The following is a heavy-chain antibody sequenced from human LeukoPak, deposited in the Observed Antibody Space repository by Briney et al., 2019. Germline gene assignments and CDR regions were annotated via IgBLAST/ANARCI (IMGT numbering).Heavy chain of an antibody. Sequence: PGGSLRLSCVASGFAFSTYGMHWVRQAPGKGLEWVAYVRSDGSHDSYADSVTGRFTISRDNSKNTLYLQMNGLRAEDTAVYYCAKDTGDLTRYYFDYWGQGTLVTVSS. D-gene: IGHD7-27*01. CDR2: VRSDGSHD. V-gene: IGHV3-30*02. CDR3: AKDTGDLTRYYFDY. CDR1: GFAFSTYG. J-gene: IGHJ4*02.